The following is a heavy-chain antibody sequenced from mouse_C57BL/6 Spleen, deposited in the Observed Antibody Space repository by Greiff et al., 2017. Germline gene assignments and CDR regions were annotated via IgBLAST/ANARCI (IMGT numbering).Heavy chain of an antibody. J-gene: IGHJ3*01. CDR2: INYDGSST. CDR1: GFTFSDYY. Sequence: EVQRVESEGGLVQPGSSMKLSCTASGFTFSDYYMAWVRQVPEKGLEWVANINYDGSSTYYLDSLKNRFIISRDNAKNILYLQMSSLKSEDTATYYCARGKTWFAYWGEGTLVTVSA. CDR3: ARGKTWFAY. V-gene: IGHV5-16*01.